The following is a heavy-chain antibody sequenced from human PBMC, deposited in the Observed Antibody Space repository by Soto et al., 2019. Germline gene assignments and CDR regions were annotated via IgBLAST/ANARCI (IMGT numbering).Heavy chain of an antibody. D-gene: IGHD5-18*01. J-gene: IGHJ4*02. CDR2: IIPIFGTA. CDR1: GGTFSSYA. Sequence: ASVKVSCKASGGTFSSYAISWVRQAPGQGLEWMGGIIPIFGTANYAQKFQGRVTITADESTSTAYMELSSLRSEDTAVYYCARDRYSYGWGYFDYWGQGTLVTVSS. CDR3: ARDRYSYGWGYFDY. V-gene: IGHV1-69*13.